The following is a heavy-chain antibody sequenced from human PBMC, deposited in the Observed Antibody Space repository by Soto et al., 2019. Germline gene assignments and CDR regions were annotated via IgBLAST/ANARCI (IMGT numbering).Heavy chain of an antibody. V-gene: IGHV3-33*01. Sequence: QVQLVESGGGVVQPGRSLRLSCAASGFTFSSYGMHWVRQAPGKGLEWVAVIWYDGSNKYYADSVKGRFTISRDNSKNTLYLRMNSLRAEDTAVYYCARVGRPDYYYYGMDVWGQGTTVTVSS. J-gene: IGHJ6*02. CDR2: IWYDGSNK. CDR3: ARVGRPDYYYYGMDV. CDR1: GFTFSSYG.